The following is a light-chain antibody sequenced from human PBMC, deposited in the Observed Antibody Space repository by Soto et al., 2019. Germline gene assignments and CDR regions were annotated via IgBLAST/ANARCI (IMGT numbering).Light chain of an antibody. CDR3: CSYTSSGTYV. Sequence: QSVLTQSASVSGSPGQSIAISCTGTSSDVGAYNYVSWYQQHPGKAPKLIIYDVTNRPSGVSDRFSGSKSGNTASLTISGLQAEDETDYYCCSYTSSGTYVFGTGTKLTVL. CDR2: DVT. V-gene: IGLV2-14*03. J-gene: IGLJ1*01. CDR1: SSDVGAYNY.